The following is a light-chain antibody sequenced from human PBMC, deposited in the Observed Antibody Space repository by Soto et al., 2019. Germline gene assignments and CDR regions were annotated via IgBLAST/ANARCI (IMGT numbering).Light chain of an antibody. Sequence: EIVLTQSPGTLSLSPGERATLSCSASQSVSSSYLAWYQQKPGQPPRLLIYAASSRATGIPDRFSGSGSGTDFTLTISRLEPEDFAVYYCQQYGSSSLTFGGGSKVDI. CDR2: AAS. CDR3: QQYGSSSLT. V-gene: IGKV3-20*01. CDR1: QSVSSSY. J-gene: IGKJ4*01.